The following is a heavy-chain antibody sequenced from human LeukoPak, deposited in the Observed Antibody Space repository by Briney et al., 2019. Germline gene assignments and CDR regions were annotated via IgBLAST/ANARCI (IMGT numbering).Heavy chain of an antibody. CDR1: GFTFSSYG. J-gene: IGHJ4*02. D-gene: IGHD6-13*01. CDR2: IRYDGSNK. CDR3: ARGGSSWSDIDY. Sequence: GGSLRLSCAASGFTFSSYGMHWVRQAPGKGLEWVAFIRYDGSNKYYADSVKGRFTISRDISKNTLYLQMNSLRAEDTAVYYCARGGSSWSDIDYWGQGTLVTVSS. V-gene: IGHV3-30*02.